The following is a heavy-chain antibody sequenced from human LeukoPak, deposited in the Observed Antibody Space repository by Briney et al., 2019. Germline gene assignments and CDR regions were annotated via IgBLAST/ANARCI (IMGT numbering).Heavy chain of an antibody. V-gene: IGHV3-48*03. J-gene: IGHJ3*02. D-gene: IGHD2-15*01. CDR1: GFTFSSYE. CDR3: ARGLEGYGDAFDI. Sequence: GGSLRLSCAASGFTFSSYEMNWVRQAPGKGLEWVPYISSSGSTIYYADSVKGRFTISRDNAKNSLYLQMDSLRAEDTAVYYCARGLEGYGDAFDIWGQGTMVTVSS. CDR2: ISSSGSTI.